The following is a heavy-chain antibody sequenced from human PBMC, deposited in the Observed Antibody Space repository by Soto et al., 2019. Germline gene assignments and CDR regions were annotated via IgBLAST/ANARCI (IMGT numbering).Heavy chain of an antibody. CDR2: IYYSGST. CDR1: GGSISRYY. CDR3: ARGVDCSGGSCYLGPYYYYMDV. Sequence: SETLSLTCTASGGSISRYYWNWIRQPPGKGLEWNGYIYYSGSTNYNPPLKSRVTISVDTSKNQFSLKLSSVTAADTAVYYCARGVDCSGGSCYLGPYYYYMDVWGKGTTVTVSS. D-gene: IGHD2-15*01. V-gene: IGHV4-59*01. J-gene: IGHJ6*03.